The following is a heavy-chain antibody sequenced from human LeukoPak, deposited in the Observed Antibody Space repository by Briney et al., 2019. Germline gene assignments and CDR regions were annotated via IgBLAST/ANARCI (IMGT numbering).Heavy chain of an antibody. CDR1: GFTFSSYS. D-gene: IGHD3-16*01. V-gene: IGHV3-21*04. CDR3: AKGLDAGIMITFGLTDAFDI. Sequence: GGSLRLSCAASGFTFSSYSMNWVRQAPGKGLEWVSSISSSSSYIYYADSVKGRFTISRDNAKNSLYLQMNSLRAEDTALYYCAKGLDAGIMITFGLTDAFDIWGQGTMVTVSS. J-gene: IGHJ3*02. CDR2: ISSSSSYI.